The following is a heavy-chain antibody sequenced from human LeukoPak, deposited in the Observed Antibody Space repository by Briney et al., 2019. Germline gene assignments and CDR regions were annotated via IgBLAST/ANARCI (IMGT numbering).Heavy chain of an antibody. CDR3: AKDGVSIAARPREYYYYYMDV. D-gene: IGHD6-6*01. Sequence: GRSLRLSCAASGFTFDDYAMHWVRQAPRKGLEWVSGISWSSGGIGYADSVKGRITISRDNAKNSLYLQMNSLRAEDTALYYCAKDGVSIAARPREYYYYYMDVWGKGTAVTVSS. V-gene: IGHV3-9*01. CDR1: GFTFDDYA. CDR2: ISWSSGGI. J-gene: IGHJ6*03.